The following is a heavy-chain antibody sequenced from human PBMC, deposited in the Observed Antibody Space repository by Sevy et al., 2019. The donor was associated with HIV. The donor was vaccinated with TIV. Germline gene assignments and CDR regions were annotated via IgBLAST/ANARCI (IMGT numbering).Heavy chain of an antibody. D-gene: IGHD3-3*01. J-gene: IGHJ6*02. Sequence: GGSLRLSCAASGFTLSSYGMHWVRQAPGKGLEWVAVIRYDGSNKYYADSVKGRFTISRDNSKNTLYLQTNSLRAEDTAVYYCARDRLGITSSAEWGGGMDVWGQGTTVTVSS. V-gene: IGHV3-33*01. CDR1: GFTLSSYG. CDR2: IRYDGSNK. CDR3: ARDRLGITSSAEWGGGMDV.